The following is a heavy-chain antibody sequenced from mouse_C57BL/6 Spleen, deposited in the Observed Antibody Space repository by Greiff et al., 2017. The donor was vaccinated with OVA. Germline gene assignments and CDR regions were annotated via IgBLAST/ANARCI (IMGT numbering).Heavy chain of an antibody. CDR3: ARANYGSSPWYFDV. Sequence: EVKLVESGGGLVKPGGSLKLSCAASGFTFSSYAMSWVRQTPEKRLEWVATISDGGSYTYYPDNVKGRFTISRDNATNNLYLQMSHLKSEDTAMYYCARANYGSSPWYFDVWGTGTTVTVSS. CDR1: GFTFSSYA. V-gene: IGHV5-4*03. CDR2: ISDGGSYT. D-gene: IGHD1-1*01. J-gene: IGHJ1*03.